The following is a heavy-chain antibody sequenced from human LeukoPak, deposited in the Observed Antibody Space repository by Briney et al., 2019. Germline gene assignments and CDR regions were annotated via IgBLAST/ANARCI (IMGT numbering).Heavy chain of an antibody. CDR2: INHSGST. V-gene: IGHV4-34*01. D-gene: IGHD4-17*01. CDR1: GGSFCGYY. CDR3: TTVHGSWFDP. J-gene: IGHJ5*02. Sequence: SETLSLTCAVYGGSFCGYYWSWIRQPPGKGLEWIGEINHSGSTNYNPSLKSRVTISVDTSKNQFSLKLSSVTAADTAVYYCTTVHGSWFDPWGQGTLVTVSS.